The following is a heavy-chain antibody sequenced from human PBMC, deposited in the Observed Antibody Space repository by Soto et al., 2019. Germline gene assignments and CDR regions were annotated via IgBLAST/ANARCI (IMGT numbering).Heavy chain of an antibody. V-gene: IGHV3-30*18. D-gene: IGHD2-15*01. J-gene: IGHJ6*02. CDR1: GFTFSSYG. CDR3: AKDIRYCSGGSLYYYYGMDV. CDR2: ISYDGSNK. Sequence: GGSLRLSCAASGFTFSSYGMHWVRQAPGKGLEWVAVISYDGSNKYYADSVKGRFTISRDNSKNTLYLQMNSLRAEDTAVYYCAKDIRYCSGGSLYYYYGMDVWGQGTTVTVFS.